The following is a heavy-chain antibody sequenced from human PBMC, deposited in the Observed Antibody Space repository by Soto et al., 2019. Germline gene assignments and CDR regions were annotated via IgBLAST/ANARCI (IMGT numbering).Heavy chain of an antibody. CDR3: AREERGDMITFGAGGFDY. V-gene: IGHV1-69*01. CDR2: IIPIFGTA. Sequence: QVQLVQSGAEVKKPGSSVKVSCKASGGTFSSYAISWVRQAPGQGLEWMGGIIPIFGTANYAQKFQGRVTITADESTGTAYMERSSLRSEDAAVYYCAREERGDMITFGAGGFDYWGQGTLVTVSS. J-gene: IGHJ4*02. CDR1: GGTFSSYA. D-gene: IGHD3-16*01.